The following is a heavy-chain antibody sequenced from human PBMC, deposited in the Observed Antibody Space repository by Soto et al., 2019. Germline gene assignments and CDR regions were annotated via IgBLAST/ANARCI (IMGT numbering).Heavy chain of an antibody. Sequence: GESLKISCAASGFTFSSYSMNWVRQAPGKGLEWVSSISSSSSYIYYADSVKGRFTISRDNAKNSLYLQMNSLRAEDTAVYYCARDSLSAMAYWGQGTLVTVSS. J-gene: IGHJ4*02. CDR2: ISSSSSYI. CDR1: GFTFSSYS. CDR3: ARDSLSAMAY. D-gene: IGHD5-18*01. V-gene: IGHV3-21*01.